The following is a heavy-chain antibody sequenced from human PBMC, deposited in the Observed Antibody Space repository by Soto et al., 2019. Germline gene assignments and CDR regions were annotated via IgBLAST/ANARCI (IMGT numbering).Heavy chain of an antibody. D-gene: IGHD3-3*02. J-gene: IGHJ6*03. V-gene: IGHV3-11*01. CDR1: GFSFSDSY. CDR2: ISSSGSTI. Sequence: QVQLVESGGGLVKPGGSLRLSCAASGFSFSDSYMNWIRQAPGKGLEWVSCISSSGSTIYYADSVKGRFTISRDNAKNSLYLQMNNLRAEDTAVYYCARRLALLEWFLQPATLYYMDVWGKGTTVTVS. CDR3: ARRLALLEWFLQPATLYYMDV.